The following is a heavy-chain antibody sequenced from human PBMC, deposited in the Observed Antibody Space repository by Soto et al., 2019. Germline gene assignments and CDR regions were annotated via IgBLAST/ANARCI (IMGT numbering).Heavy chain of an antibody. J-gene: IGHJ3*02. V-gene: IGHV3-11*01. CDR2: ISSSGSTI. CDR3: ARDVTAVISTPPGADI. Sequence: GGSLRLSCAASGFTFSDYYMSWIRQAPGKGLEWVSYISSSGSTIYYADSVKGRFTISRDNAKNSLYLQMNSLRAEDTAVYYCARDVTAVISTPPGADIWGQGTMVTISS. D-gene: IGHD3-16*02. CDR1: GFTFSDYY.